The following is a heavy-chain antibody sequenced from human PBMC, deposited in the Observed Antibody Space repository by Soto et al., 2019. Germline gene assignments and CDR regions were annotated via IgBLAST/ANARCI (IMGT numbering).Heavy chain of an antibody. CDR3: ARIVEMALQLVAFDI. CDR1: GGSFSGYY. D-gene: IGHD3-22*01. Sequence: SETLSLTCAVYGGSFSGYYWSWIRQPPGKGLEWIGEINHSGSTNYNPSLKSRVTISVDTSKNQFSLKLSSVTAADTAVYYCARIVEMALQLVAFDIWGQGTMVTVSS. CDR2: INHSGST. J-gene: IGHJ3*02. V-gene: IGHV4-34*01.